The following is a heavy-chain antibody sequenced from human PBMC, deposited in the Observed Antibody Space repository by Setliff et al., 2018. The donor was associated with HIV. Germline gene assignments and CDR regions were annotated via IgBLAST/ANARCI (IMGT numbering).Heavy chain of an antibody. V-gene: IGHV3-30*18. J-gene: IGHJ4*02. CDR2: ISYDGTNK. Sequence: PGGSLRLSCAASGFTFSSYGMHWVRQAPGKGLEWVAVISYDGTNKYYSDSVKGRFTISRDNSKNTLYLQMNSLRAEDTAVYYCAKGEITLIAHSWGQGTLVTVSS. CDR1: GFTFSSYG. D-gene: IGHD3-22*01. CDR3: AKGEITLIAHS.